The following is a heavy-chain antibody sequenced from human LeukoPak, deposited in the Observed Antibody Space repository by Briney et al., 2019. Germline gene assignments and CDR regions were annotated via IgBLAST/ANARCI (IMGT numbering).Heavy chain of an antibody. Sequence: ASVKDSSKASGYTLTDYYMHWVRQAPGQGLEWMGWISPNSGGTNYAQNFQGRVTMTRDTSVSTAYMELSSLRSDDTAVYYCARANIATRRGYNGFVTGGQGALVTVSS. CDR1: GYTLTDYY. J-gene: IGHJ5*02. CDR2: ISPNSGGT. CDR3: ARANIATRRGYNGFVT. D-gene: IGHD6-6*01. V-gene: IGHV1-2*02.